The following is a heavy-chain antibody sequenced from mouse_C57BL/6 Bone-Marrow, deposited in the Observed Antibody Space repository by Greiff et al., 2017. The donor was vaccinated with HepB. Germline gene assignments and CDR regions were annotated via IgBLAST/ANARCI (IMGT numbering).Heavy chain of an antibody. V-gene: IGHV5-16*01. Sequence: EVQRVESEGGLVQPGSSMKLSCTASGFTFSDYYMAWVRQVPEKGLEWVANINYDGSSTYYLDSLMSRFIISRDNAKNILYLQMSSLKSEDTATYYCARGYYGSSVAWFAYWGQGTLVTVSA. J-gene: IGHJ3*01. CDR2: INYDGSST. CDR1: GFTFSDYY. CDR3: ARGYYGSSVAWFAY. D-gene: IGHD1-1*01.